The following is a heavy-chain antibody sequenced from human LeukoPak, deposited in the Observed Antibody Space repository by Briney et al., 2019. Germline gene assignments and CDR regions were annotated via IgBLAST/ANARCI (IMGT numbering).Heavy chain of an antibody. D-gene: IGHD5-24*01. V-gene: IGHV3-30*04. J-gene: IGHJ3*02. Sequence: TGGSLRLSCAASGFTFSSYAMHWVRQAPGKGLEWVAVISYDGSNKYYADSVKGRFTISRDNSKNTLYLQMNSLRAEDTAVYYCAREGEMATIGGAFDIWGQGTMVTVSS. CDR2: ISYDGSNK. CDR3: AREGEMATIGGAFDI. CDR1: GFTFSSYA.